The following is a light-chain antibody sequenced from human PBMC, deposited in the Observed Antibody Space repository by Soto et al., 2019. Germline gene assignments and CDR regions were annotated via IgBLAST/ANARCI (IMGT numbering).Light chain of an antibody. Sequence: DIQMTQSPSTLSASLGDRVTXXXXXSQRIDTWLAWYQQKPGTAPKLLIYKATILQSGVPSRFSGSGSGTEFTLAISSLQPDDFATYYCQQYETFSPWTFGQGTKVDI. V-gene: IGKV1-5*03. CDR3: QQYETFSPWT. J-gene: IGKJ1*01. CDR1: QRIDTW. CDR2: KAT.